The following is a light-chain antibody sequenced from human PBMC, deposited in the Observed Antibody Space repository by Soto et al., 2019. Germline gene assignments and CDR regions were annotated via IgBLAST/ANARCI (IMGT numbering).Light chain of an antibody. CDR3: QQYGHSLWT. V-gene: IGKV3-20*01. Sequence: DIVLTQSPGTLSLSHGERASLSCRASQSVSSGHLAWYQQKPGQAPRLLIYGASSRATGIPDRFSGSGSGTDFTLTISRLEPEDYAVYYCQQYGHSLWTVGQGTKVDI. J-gene: IGKJ1*01. CDR1: QSVSSGH. CDR2: GAS.